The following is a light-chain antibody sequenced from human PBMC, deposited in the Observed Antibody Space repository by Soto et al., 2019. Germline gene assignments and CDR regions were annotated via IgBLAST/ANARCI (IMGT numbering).Light chain of an antibody. Sequence: ETVLTQSPGTLSLSPGERATLSCRASQSVSSNLLAWYQEKPGQAPRLLIFGASRRATGIPDRFSGSGSGTDFTLTISRLEPEDFAVYYCQQYGSSGTFGQGTKVDIK. V-gene: IGKV3-20*01. CDR1: QSVSSNL. J-gene: IGKJ1*01. CDR3: QQYGSSGT. CDR2: GAS.